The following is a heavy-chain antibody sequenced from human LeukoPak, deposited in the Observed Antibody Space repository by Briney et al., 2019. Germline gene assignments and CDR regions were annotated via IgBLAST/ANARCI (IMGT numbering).Heavy chain of an antibody. Sequence: PSQTLSLTCTVSGVFISSGGYYWRWLRQQPGKGLEWIVYIYYSGSTYYNPSLKSRVTISVDTSKNQFSLKLSSVTAADTAVYYCAREIWFGELFRSWFDPWGQGTLVTVSS. CDR2: IYYSGST. CDR3: AREIWFGELFRSWFDP. D-gene: IGHD3-10*01. V-gene: IGHV4-31*03. J-gene: IGHJ5*02. CDR1: GVFISSGGYY.